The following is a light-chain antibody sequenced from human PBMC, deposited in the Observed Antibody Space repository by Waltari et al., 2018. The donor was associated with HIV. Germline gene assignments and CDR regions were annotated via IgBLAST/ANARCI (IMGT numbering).Light chain of an antibody. CDR3: ASWDDSLSALL. CDR1: SSNIGSNA. V-gene: IGLV1-44*01. J-gene: IGLJ2*01. CDR2: GDN. Sequence: QSVLTQPPSASGTPGQRVTISCSGSSSNIGSNAVNWIQHLSGTAPRRLVHGDNQRASGGPDRVSGSTSGTSASLAITGLQSEDEAVYYCASWDDSLSALLFGGGTRLTVL.